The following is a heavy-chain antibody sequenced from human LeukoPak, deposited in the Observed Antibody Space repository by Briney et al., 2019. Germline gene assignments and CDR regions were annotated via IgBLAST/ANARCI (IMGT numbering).Heavy chain of an antibody. D-gene: IGHD6-6*01. Sequence: ASVKVSCKVSGYTLTELSMHWVRQAPGKGLEWVGGFDPEDGETIYAQKFQGRVTMTEDTSTDTAYMELSSLRSEDTAVYYCATGGIAARLFDYWGQGTLVTVSS. J-gene: IGHJ4*02. CDR1: GYTLTELS. V-gene: IGHV1-24*01. CDR2: FDPEDGET. CDR3: ATGGIAARLFDY.